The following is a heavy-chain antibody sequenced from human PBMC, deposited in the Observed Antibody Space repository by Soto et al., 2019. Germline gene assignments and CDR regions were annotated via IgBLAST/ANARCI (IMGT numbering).Heavy chain of an antibody. CDR2: ISGAGDKP. Sequence: PGGSLRLSCAASEFTFSRDAMYWVRHAPGKGIECVSAISGAGDKPFYAEPVRGRFTISRDTSENTLFLQMNSLRAEDTAIYYCVKATSAASFGYSGMGVWGQGTTVTVSS. CDR1: EFTFSRDA. V-gene: IGHV3-23*01. J-gene: IGHJ6*02. D-gene: IGHD3-3*01. CDR3: VKATSAASFGYSGMGV.